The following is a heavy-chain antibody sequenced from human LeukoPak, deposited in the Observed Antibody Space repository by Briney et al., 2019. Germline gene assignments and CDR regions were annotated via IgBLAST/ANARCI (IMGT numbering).Heavy chain of an antibody. CDR3: ARALWFGETFPAY. V-gene: IGHV3-48*01. J-gene: IGHJ4*02. D-gene: IGHD3-10*01. CDR2: ISSSSSTI. CDR1: GFTFRSYA. Sequence: PGGSLRLSCAVSGFTFRSYAMNWVRQAPGKGLQWVSYISSSSSTIYYADSVKGRFTISRDNAKNSLYLQMNSLRAEDTAVYYCARALWFGETFPAYWGQGTLVTVSS.